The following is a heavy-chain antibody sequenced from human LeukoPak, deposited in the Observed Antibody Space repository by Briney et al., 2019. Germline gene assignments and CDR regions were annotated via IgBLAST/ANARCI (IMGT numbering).Heavy chain of an antibody. V-gene: IGHV4-59*01. J-gene: IGHJ3*02. D-gene: IGHD3-16*02. Sequence: SETLSLTCTVSGGSISSYYWSWIRQPPGKGLEWIGYIYYSGSTNYNPSLKSRVTISVDTSKNQFSLKLSSVTAADTAVYYCAREAKYYDYVWGSYRSRGDAFDIWGQGTMVTVSS. CDR1: GGSISSYY. CDR3: AREAKYYDYVWGSYRSRGDAFDI. CDR2: IYYSGST.